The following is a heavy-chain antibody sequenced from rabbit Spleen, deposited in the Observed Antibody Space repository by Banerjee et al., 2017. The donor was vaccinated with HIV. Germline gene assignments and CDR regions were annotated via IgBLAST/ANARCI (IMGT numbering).Heavy chain of an antibody. J-gene: IGHJ3*01. CDR3: ARDLAGVIGWNFGW. Sequence: QEHLVESGGGLVQPGGSLTLTCKAFGFTISSYYMNWVRQAPGKGLEWIACIDTNDGDTDYANWPKGRFTISKTSSTTVTLQMTSLTVADTATYFCARDLAGVIGWNFGWWGQGTLVTVS. CDR2: IDTNDGDT. V-gene: IGHV1S45*01. D-gene: IGHD4-1*01. CDR1: GFTISSYYM.